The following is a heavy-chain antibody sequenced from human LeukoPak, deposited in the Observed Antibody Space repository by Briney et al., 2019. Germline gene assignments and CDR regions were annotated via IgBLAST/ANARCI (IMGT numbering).Heavy chain of an antibody. CDR3: ARDYPMVRGVPDAFDI. Sequence: SETLSLTCTVSGGSISSYYWSWIRQPPGKGLEWIGYIYYSGSTNYNPSLKSRVTISVDTSKNQFSLELSSVTAADTAVYYCARDYPMVRGVPDAFDIWGQGTMVTVSS. J-gene: IGHJ3*02. CDR1: GGSISSYY. V-gene: IGHV4-59*01. CDR2: IYYSGST. D-gene: IGHD3-10*01.